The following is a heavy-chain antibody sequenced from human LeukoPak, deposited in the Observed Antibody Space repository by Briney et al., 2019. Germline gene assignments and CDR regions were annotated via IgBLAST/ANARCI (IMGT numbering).Heavy chain of an antibody. D-gene: IGHD6-13*01. CDR2: INTNTGNP. Sequence: ASVKVSCKASGYTFTSYATNWVRQAPGQGLEWMGWINTNTGNPTYAQGFTGRFVFSLDTSVSTAYLQISSLKAEDTAVYYCAREDYSSSSPGGMDVWGQGTTVTVSS. V-gene: IGHV7-4-1*02. CDR1: GYTFTSYA. J-gene: IGHJ6*02. CDR3: AREDYSSSSPGGMDV.